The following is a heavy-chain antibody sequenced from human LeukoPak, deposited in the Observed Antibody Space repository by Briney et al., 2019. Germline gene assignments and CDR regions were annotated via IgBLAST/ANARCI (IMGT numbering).Heavy chain of an antibody. J-gene: IGHJ4*02. CDR2: ISYDGSNK. D-gene: IGHD3-22*01. CDR3: ARAYPIVVVISGSDY. Sequence: PGRSLRLSCAASGFTFSSYAMHWVRQAPGKGLEWVAVISYDGSNKYYADSVKGRFTISRDNSKNTLYLQMNSLRAEDTAVYYCARAYPIVVVISGSDYWGQGTLVTVSS. V-gene: IGHV3-30-3*01. CDR1: GFTFSSYA.